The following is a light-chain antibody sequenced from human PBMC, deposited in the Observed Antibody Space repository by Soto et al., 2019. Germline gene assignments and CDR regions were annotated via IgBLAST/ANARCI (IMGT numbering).Light chain of an antibody. V-gene: IGKV1-5*01. J-gene: IGKJ1*01. CDR1: QSISSW. CDR3: QHFNSYSWT. Sequence: DIQMTQSPSTXPASVGDRVTITCRASQSISSWLAWYQLKPGKAPKLLIYDASSKESGVPSRFSGSGSGTEFTLTISSLQPDDVATYYCQHFNSYSWTFGQGTKVDIK. CDR2: DAS.